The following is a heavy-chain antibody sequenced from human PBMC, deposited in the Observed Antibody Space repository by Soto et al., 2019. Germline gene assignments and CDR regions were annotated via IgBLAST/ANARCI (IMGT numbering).Heavy chain of an antibody. J-gene: IGHJ6*02. Sequence: QVQLVESGGGLVKPGGSLRLSCTASGFTFSDYYMSWIRQAPGKGLEWLSYISGGGSSKYYTESVKGRFTISRDIAKNSLYLQMNNLRVEDTAVYFCARRGPFTNIEVVPEYFGLDVWGQGTTVTVSS. V-gene: IGHV3-11*01. D-gene: IGHD2-15*01. CDR1: GFTFSDYY. CDR3: ARRGPFTNIEVVPEYFGLDV. CDR2: ISGGGSSK.